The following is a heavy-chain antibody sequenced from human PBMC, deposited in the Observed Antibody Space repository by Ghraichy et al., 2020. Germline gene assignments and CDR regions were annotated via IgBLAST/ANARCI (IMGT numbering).Heavy chain of an antibody. Sequence: SETLSLTCAISGDSVSSNSAAWNWIRQSPSRGLEWLGRTYYRSKWYNDYAVSVKSRITINPDTSKNQFSLQLNSVTPEDTAVYYCARDSGGGGYEGGAFDYWGQGTLVTVSS. CDR3: ARDSGGGGYEGGAFDY. CDR1: GDSVSSNSAA. V-gene: IGHV6-1*01. CDR2: TYYRSKWYN. J-gene: IGHJ4*02. D-gene: IGHD5-12*01.